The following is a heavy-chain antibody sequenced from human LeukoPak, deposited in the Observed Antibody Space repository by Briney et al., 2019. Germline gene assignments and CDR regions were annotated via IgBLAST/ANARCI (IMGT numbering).Heavy chain of an antibody. Sequence: GGSLRLSCAASGFTFSSYAMHWVRQAPGNGLEWVAVISYDGSNKYYADSVKGRFTISRDNSKNTLYLQMNSLRAEDTAVYYCARESALTYYYDSSGYSSGFDYWGQGTLVTVSS. CDR2: ISYDGSNK. D-gene: IGHD3-22*01. V-gene: IGHV3-30-3*01. J-gene: IGHJ4*02. CDR3: ARESALTYYYDSSGYSSGFDY. CDR1: GFTFSSYA.